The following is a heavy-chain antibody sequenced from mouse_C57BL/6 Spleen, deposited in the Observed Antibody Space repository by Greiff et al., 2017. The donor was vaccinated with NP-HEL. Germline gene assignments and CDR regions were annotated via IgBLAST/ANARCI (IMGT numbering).Heavy chain of an antibody. V-gene: IGHV1-15*01. J-gene: IGHJ2*01. D-gene: IGHD2-4*01. CDR1: GYTFTDYE. CDR3: YYDYDGVDD. Sequence: QVHVKQSGAELVRPGASVTLSCKASGYTFTDYEMHWVKQTPVHGLEWIGAIDPETGGTAYNQKFKGKAILTADKSSSTAYMELRSLTSEDSAVYYCYYDYDGVDDWGQGTTLTVSS. CDR2: IDPETGGT.